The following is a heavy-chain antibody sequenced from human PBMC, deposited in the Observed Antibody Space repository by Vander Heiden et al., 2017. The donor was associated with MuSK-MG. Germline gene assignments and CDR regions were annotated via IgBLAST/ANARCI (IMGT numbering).Heavy chain of an antibody. V-gene: IGHV4-59*08. D-gene: IGHD4-17*01. CDR3: ARHGYGDYGDY. J-gene: IGHJ4*02. CDR2: ISYSGST. Sequence: QVQLQESGPGLVKPSETLSLTCTVSGGSISSYYWSWIRQPPGKGLEWIGYISYSGSTNFNPSLKSRVTISVDTANNQFSMNMRSVTAADTAVYYCARHGYGDYGDYWGQGTMVTVSS. CDR1: GGSISSYY.